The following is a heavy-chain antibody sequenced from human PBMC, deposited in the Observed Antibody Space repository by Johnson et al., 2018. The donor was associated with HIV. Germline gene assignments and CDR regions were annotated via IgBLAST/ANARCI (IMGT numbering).Heavy chain of an antibody. V-gene: IGHV3-11*06. CDR3: AKFVGAGSYDAFDI. CDR1: GFIFRDYY. CDR2: ISSSGKST. Sequence: QVQLVESGGGVVQPGRSLRLSCTVSGFIFRDYYMSWMRQAPGKGLEWVSYISSSGKSTNYADSVKVRFTISRDNSKNTLYLQMNSLRAEDTAVYYCAKFVGAGSYDAFDIWGQGTLVTVSS. J-gene: IGHJ3*02. D-gene: IGHD1-26*01.